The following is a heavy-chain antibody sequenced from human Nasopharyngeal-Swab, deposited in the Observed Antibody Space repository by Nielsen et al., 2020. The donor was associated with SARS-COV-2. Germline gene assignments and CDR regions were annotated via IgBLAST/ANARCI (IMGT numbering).Heavy chain of an antibody. CDR2: IYYSGST. CDR1: GGSISSYY. J-gene: IGHJ6*03. D-gene: IGHD6-13*01. Sequence: SETLSLTCTVSGGSISSYYWSWIRQPPGKGLEWIGYIYYSGSTNYNPSLKSRVAISVDTSKNQFSLKLSSVTAADTAVYYCARIIAAGTHRLYYYYYMDVWGKGTTVTVSS. V-gene: IGHV4-59*01. CDR3: ARIIAAGTHRLYYYYYMDV.